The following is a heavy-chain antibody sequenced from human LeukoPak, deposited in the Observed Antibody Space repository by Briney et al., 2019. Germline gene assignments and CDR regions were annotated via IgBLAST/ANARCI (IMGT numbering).Heavy chain of an antibody. J-gene: IGHJ3*02. CDR3: ARSLKSNSRDAFDI. V-gene: IGHV4-59*01. D-gene: IGHD2/OR15-2a*01. CDR2: MYYSGSA. CDR1: GDSISSYY. Sequence: SETLSLTCTVSGDSISSYYWSWIRQPPGKGLEWIGQMYYSGSAKCNPSLKSRATTSVDTSKNQFSLKLSSVTAADTAVYYCARSLKSNSRDAFDIWGQGTMVTVSS.